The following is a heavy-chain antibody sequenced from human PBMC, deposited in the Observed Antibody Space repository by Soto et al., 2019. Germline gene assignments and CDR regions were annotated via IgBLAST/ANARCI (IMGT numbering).Heavy chain of an antibody. J-gene: IGHJ3*02. CDR1: GGSISSGGYS. V-gene: IGHV4-30-2*01. D-gene: IGHD3-10*01. CDR2: IYHSGST. Sequence: SETLSLTCAVSGGSISSGGYSWSWIRQPPGKGLEWIGYIYHSGSTYYNPSLKSRVTISVDRSKNQFSLKLSSVTAADTAVYYCARAGTFEELLADAFDIWGQGTMVT. CDR3: ARAGTFEELLADAFDI.